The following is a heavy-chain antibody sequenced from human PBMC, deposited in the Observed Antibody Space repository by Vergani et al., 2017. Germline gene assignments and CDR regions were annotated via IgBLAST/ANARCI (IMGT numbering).Heavy chain of an antibody. V-gene: IGHV4-38-2*02. CDR2: IYHSGGA. J-gene: IGHJ4*02. D-gene: IGHD3-9*01. Sequence: QVQLQESGPGLVKPSETLSLTCTVSNYSISRGYFWGWIRRPPGKGLEWIGNIYHSGGAYYNPSLKGRVTISVDTSKNQFSLEVTSVTAADTAIYFCARTESFILRYFHWALWGQGTLVTVSS. CDR3: ARTESFILRYFHWAL. CDR1: NYSISRGYF.